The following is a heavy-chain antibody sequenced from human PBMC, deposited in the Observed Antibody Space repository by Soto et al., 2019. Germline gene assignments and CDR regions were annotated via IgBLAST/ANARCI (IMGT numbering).Heavy chain of an antibody. J-gene: IGHJ6*02. Sequence: GGSLRLSCAASGFTFSSYSMNWVRQAPGKGLEWVSYISSSSSTIYYADSVQGRFTISRDNAKNSLYLQMNSLRAEDTAVYYCATLGYCSGGSCYSDYYYGMDVWGQGTTVTVSS. CDR3: ATLGYCSGGSCYSDYYYGMDV. D-gene: IGHD2-15*01. CDR2: ISSSSSTI. CDR1: GFTFSSYS. V-gene: IGHV3-48*04.